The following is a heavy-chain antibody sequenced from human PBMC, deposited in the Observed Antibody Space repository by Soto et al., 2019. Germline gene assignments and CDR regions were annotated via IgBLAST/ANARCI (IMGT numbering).Heavy chain of an antibody. Sequence: SETLSLTCTVSGGSISGSSYYWGWIRQPPGKGLEWIGYIYYSGSTYYNPSLKSRVTISVDTSKNQFSLKLSSVTAADTAVYYCARVPLVGGKYYYYYGMDVWGQGTAVTVSS. CDR1: GGSISGSSYY. V-gene: IGHV4-31*03. J-gene: IGHJ6*02. D-gene: IGHD2-8*02. CDR3: ARVPLVGGKYYYYYGMDV. CDR2: IYYSGST.